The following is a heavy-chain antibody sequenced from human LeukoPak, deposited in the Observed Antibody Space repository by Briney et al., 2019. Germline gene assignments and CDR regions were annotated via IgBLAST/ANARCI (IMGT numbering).Heavy chain of an antibody. V-gene: IGHV4-59*01. J-gene: IGHJ4*02. CDR3: ARSGTLTAYLR. CDR1: GGSLSGSY. D-gene: IGHD3-9*01. Sequence: SETLSLTCTVSGGSLSGSYWAWIRQPPGKGLEWIGYIFYSGNPNYNPSLKSRISMSVDTSKNQFSLTLNSVTAADTAVYYCARSGTLTAYLRGGQGALVTVSS. CDR2: IFYSGNP.